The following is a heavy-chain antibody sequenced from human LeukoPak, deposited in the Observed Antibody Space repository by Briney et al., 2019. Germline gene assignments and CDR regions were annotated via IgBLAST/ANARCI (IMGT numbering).Heavy chain of an antibody. CDR3: ARDQSGTGQDWFDP. D-gene: IGHD1-1*01. V-gene: IGHV3-21*01. J-gene: IGHJ5*02. Sequence: GGSLRLSCAASGFTFSSYSMNRVRQAPGKGLEWVSSISSSSSYIYYADSVKGRFTISRDNAKNSLYLQMNSLRAEDTAVYYCARDQSGTGQDWFDPWGQGTLVTVSS. CDR2: ISSSSSYI. CDR1: GFTFSSYS.